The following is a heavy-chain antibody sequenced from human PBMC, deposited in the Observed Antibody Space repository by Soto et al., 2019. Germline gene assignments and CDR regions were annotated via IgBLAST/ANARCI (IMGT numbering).Heavy chain of an antibody. J-gene: IGHJ4*02. D-gene: IGHD6-19*01. CDR1: GFTFSILA. CDR3: AKDATRTSGWYYFDY. CDR2: IDYTGGTT. Sequence: GALRLSCAASGFTFSILAMGWVRQAPGKGLEWVSVIDYTGGTTYYTDSVKGRFIISRDNSKKILYLQMNSLRTEDTAIYYCAKDATRTSGWYYFDYWGRGALVTVSS. V-gene: IGHV3-23*01.